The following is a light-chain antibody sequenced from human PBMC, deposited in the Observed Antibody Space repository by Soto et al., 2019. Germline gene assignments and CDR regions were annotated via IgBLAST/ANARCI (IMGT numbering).Light chain of an antibody. CDR1: SSDVGSYNL. CDR3: CSYAGSNTMM. V-gene: IGLV2-23*02. J-gene: IGLJ3*02. CDR2: EVN. Sequence: QSALTQPASVSGSPGQSISIPCAVTSSDVGSYNLVSWYQQYPGKAPRLMIYEVNKRPSGVSNRFSGSKSGNTASLTISGLQAEDEADYYCCSYAGSNTMMFGGGTKLTVL.